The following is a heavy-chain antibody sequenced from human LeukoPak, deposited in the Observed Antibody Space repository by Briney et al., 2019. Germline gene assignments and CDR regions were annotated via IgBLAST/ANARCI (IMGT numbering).Heavy chain of an antibody. D-gene: IGHD5-24*01. CDR1: GFTFSDYY. J-gene: IGHJ5*02. V-gene: IGHV3-11*06. CDR3: ARITGVGSNFVGCFDP. CDR2: ISSSSTYT. Sequence: GGSLRLSCAASGFTFSDYYMSWIRQAPGKGLKWVSYISSSSTYTNNAASVKGRFTISRDNAKNSLYLQMNSLRAEDTAIYYCARITGVGSNFVGCFDPWGQGTLVTVSS.